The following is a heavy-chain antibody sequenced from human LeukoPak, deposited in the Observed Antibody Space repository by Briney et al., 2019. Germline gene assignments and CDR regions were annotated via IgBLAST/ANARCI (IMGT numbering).Heavy chain of an antibody. D-gene: IGHD6-13*01. J-gene: IGHJ4*02. V-gene: IGHV5-51*01. Sequence: GESLKISCKGSGYSFTSYWIGWVRQVPGKGLAWMGIIYPDDSDTTYSPSFQGQVTISADKSISTAYLQWSTLKASDTAIYYCARRSIAAAGTFDYWGQGTLVSVSS. CDR1: GYSFTSYW. CDR2: IYPDDSDT. CDR3: ARRSIAAAGTFDY.